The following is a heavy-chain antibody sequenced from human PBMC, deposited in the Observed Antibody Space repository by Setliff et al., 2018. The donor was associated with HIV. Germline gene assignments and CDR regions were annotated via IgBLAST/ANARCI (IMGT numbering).Heavy chain of an antibody. V-gene: IGHV4-34*01. CDR3: ARGHPIVPTGLVSFYFDH. D-gene: IGHD2-2*01. J-gene: IGHJ4*02. CDR2: IDHSGST. Sequence: SETLSLTCAVYGGSFSGYHWSWIRQPPGKGLEWIGEIDHSGSTDDNPSLKSRVTISVDTSKNQFSLKLSSVSAADTAVYYCARGHPIVPTGLVSFYFDHWGQGTLVTVSS. CDR1: GGSFSGYH.